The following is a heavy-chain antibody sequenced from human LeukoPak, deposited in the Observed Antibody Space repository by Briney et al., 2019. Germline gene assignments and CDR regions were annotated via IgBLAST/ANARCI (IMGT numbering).Heavy chain of an antibody. CDR1: GFTFSSYS. J-gene: IGHJ4*02. D-gene: IGHD3-3*01. Sequence: GGSLRLSCAASGFTFSSYSMNWVRQAPGTGLEWVSSISSSSSYIYYADPAQGRFTISRDNAKNSLYLQMNSLRAEDTAVHYCARGSGRTHFDYWGQGTLVTVSS. CDR2: ISSSSSYI. CDR3: ARGSGRTHFDY. V-gene: IGHV3-21*01.